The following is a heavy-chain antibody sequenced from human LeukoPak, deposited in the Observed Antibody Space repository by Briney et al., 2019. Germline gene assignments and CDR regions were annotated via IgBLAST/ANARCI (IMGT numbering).Heavy chain of an antibody. CDR1: GFTFSSYG. J-gene: IGHJ4*02. CDR3: AREGFTMVRGVTRAFDY. V-gene: IGHV3-33*08. Sequence: GGSLRLSCAASGFTFSSYGMHWVRQAPGKGLEWVAVIWYDGSNKYYADSVKGRFTISRDNSKNTLYLQMNSLRAEDTAVYYCAREGFTMVRGVTRAFDYWGQGTLVTVSS. CDR2: IWYDGSNK. D-gene: IGHD3-10*01.